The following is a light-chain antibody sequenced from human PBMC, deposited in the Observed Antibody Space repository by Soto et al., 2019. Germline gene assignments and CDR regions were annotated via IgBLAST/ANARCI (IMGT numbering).Light chain of an antibody. J-gene: IGKJ4*01. CDR3: QQSYSTVLT. Sequence: DIQMTQSPSSLSASVGDRVTITCRARQNIDKFLNCYQQKPGKAPTLLLFATSNLEGGVPSRFSGSGSGTEFTLTIGSLQPEDFAPYYCQQSYSTVLTFGGGTKVEI. CDR1: QNIDKF. V-gene: IGKV1-39*01. CDR2: ATS.